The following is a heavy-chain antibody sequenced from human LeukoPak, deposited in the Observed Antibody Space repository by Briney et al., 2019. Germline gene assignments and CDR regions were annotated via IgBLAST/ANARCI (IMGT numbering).Heavy chain of an antibody. V-gene: IGHV1-24*01. CDR3: ATQGRFLEWLFFDY. CDR2: FDPEDGET. D-gene: IGHD3-3*01. CDR1: GYTLTELS. Sequence: ASVKVSCKVSGYTLTELSMHWVRQAPGKGLEWMGGFDPEDGETIYAQKFQGRVTMTEDTSTDTAYMELSSLRSEDTAVYYCATQGRFLEWLFFDYWGQGTLSPSPQ. J-gene: IGHJ4*02.